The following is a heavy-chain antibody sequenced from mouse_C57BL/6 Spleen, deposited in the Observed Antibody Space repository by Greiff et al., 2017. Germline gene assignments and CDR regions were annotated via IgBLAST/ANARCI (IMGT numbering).Heavy chain of an antibody. Sequence: VQLLQSGPELVKPGASVKIPCKASGYTFTDYNMDWVKQSHGKSLEWIGDIHPNNGGTIYNQKFKGKATLTVAKSSSTAYMELRSLTSVHTTVYYCARWDYGSSSWFAYWGQGTLVTVSA. D-gene: IGHD1-1*01. J-gene: IGHJ3*01. CDR3: ARWDYGSSSWFAY. CDR1: GYTFTDYN. CDR2: IHPNNGGT. V-gene: IGHV1-18*01.